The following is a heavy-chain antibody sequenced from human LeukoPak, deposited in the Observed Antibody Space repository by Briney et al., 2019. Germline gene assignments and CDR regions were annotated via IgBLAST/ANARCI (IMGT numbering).Heavy chain of an antibody. J-gene: IGHJ6*03. D-gene: IGHD3-10*01. Sequence: GGSLRLSCAASGFTFSNYEMNWVRQAPGKGLEWLAYISKSGSPTYYADSVKGRFTISRDNAKNSLYLQMNSLRAEDTAVYYCARGSTVWSYYYYYMDVWGKGTTVTVSS. V-gene: IGHV3-48*03. CDR2: ISKSGSPT. CDR3: ARGSTVWSYYYYYMDV. CDR1: GFTFSNYE.